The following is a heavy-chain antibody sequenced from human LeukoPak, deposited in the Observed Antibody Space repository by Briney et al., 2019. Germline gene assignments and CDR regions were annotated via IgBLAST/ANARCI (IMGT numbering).Heavy chain of an antibody. CDR3: ARDQQLAYCGGDCYPAN. V-gene: IGHV4-4*07. Sequence: SETLSLTCTVSGASMSSYYWSWIRQPAGKGLEWVGRIYSSGSTDYNPSLKSRVTISLETSKNQFSLNLSSVTAADTAVYFCARDQQLAYCGGDCYPANWGQGTLVTVSS. D-gene: IGHD2-21*02. CDR2: IYSSGST. J-gene: IGHJ4*02. CDR1: GASMSSYY.